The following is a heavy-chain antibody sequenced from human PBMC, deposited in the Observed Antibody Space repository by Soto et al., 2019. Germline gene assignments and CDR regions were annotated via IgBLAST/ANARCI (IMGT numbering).Heavy chain of an antibody. D-gene: IGHD2-2*01. CDR3: AGVYCSSTSCYDWFDP. J-gene: IGHJ5*02. CDR1: GYTFTSYG. CDR2: ISAYNGNT. V-gene: IGHV1-18*04. Sequence: GASVKVSCKASGYTFTSYGISWVRQAPGQGLEWMGWISAYNGNTNYAQKLQGRVTMTTDTSTSTAHMELRSLRSDDTAVYYCAGVYCSSTSCYDWFDPWGQGTLVTVSS.